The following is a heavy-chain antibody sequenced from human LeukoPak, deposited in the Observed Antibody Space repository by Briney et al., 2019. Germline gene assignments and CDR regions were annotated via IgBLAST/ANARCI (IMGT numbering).Heavy chain of an antibody. CDR2: INHSGST. V-gene: IGHV4-34*01. CDR1: GGSFSGYY. CDR3: ARLWGGYFDY. J-gene: IGHJ4*02. D-gene: IGHD3-16*01. Sequence: PSETLSLTCAVYGGSFSGYYWSWIRQPPGKGLEWIGQINHSGSTNYNPSLKSRVTISVDTSKNQFPLKLSSVTAADTAVYYCARLWGGYFDYWGQGTLVTVSS.